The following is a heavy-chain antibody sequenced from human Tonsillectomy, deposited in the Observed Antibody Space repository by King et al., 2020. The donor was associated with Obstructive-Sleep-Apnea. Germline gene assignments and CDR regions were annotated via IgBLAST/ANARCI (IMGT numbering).Heavy chain of an antibody. V-gene: IGHV4-59*08. CDR1: GGSISSYY. CDR3: ARHFYDSKSYGWLRYYDL. D-gene: IGHD3-22*01. J-gene: IGHJ2*01. CDR2: IYSSGST. Sequence: QLQESGPGLVNPSETLSLACTVSGGSISSYYWSWIRQPPGKGLEWIGYIYSSGSTNYNPSLKSRVTISVDTSKNQFSLKLSSVTAADTAVYYCARHFYDSKSYGWLRYYDLWGRGTLVTVSS.